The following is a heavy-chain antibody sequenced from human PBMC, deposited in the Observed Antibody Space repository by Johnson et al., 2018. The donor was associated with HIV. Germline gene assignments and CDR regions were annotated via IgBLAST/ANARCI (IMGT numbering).Heavy chain of an antibody. Sequence: VQLVESRGGLVQPGGSLRLSCAASGFTFSTSWMNWVRQAPGKGLEWLANINQDGSAKYSVDSLKGRFTISRDNVKNSLYLQMNSLRVEDAAVYYCVRGRDSSGDGGAFDIWGEGTVVTVSS. D-gene: IGHD1-26*01. CDR1: GFTFSTSW. V-gene: IGHV3-7*05. J-gene: IGHJ3*02. CDR2: INQDGSAK. CDR3: VRGRDSSGDGGAFDI.